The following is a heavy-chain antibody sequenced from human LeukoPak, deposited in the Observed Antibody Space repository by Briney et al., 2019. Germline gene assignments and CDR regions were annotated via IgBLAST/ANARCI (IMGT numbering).Heavy chain of an antibody. Sequence: PGRSLRLSCAASRFTFDDYAMHWVRQAPGKGLEWVSGISWNSGSIDYADSVKGRFIISRDNAKNSLYLQMNSLRAEDTALYYCAGRDSSGAYDIWGQGTMVTVSS. CDR1: RFTFDDYA. CDR2: ISWNSGSI. CDR3: AGRDSSGAYDI. J-gene: IGHJ3*02. V-gene: IGHV3-9*01. D-gene: IGHD3-22*01.